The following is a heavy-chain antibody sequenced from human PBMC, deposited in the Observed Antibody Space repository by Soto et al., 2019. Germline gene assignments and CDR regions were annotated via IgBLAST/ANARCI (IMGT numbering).Heavy chain of an antibody. J-gene: IGHJ5*02. CDR3: AREYSSSEGNWFDP. D-gene: IGHD6-6*01. CDR2: IIPIFGTA. CDR1: GGTFSSYA. Sequence: SVKVSCKASGGTFSSYAISWVRQAPGQGLEWMGGIIPIFGTANYAQKFQGRVTITADKSTSTAYMELSSLRSEDTAVYYCAREYSSSEGNWFDPWGQGTLVTVSS. V-gene: IGHV1-69*06.